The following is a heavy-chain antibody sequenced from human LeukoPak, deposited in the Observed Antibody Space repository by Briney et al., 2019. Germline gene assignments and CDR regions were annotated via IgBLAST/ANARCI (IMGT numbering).Heavy chain of an antibody. D-gene: IGHD2-15*01. CDR3: ARGPLVVAATVWFDP. Sequence: PSETLSLTCAVYGGSFSGYYWSWIRQPPGKGLEWIGEINHSGSTNYNLSLKSRVTISVDTSKNQFSLKLSSVTAADTAVYYCARGPLVVAATVWFDPWGQGTLVTVSS. V-gene: IGHV4-34*01. J-gene: IGHJ5*02. CDR1: GGSFSGYY. CDR2: INHSGST.